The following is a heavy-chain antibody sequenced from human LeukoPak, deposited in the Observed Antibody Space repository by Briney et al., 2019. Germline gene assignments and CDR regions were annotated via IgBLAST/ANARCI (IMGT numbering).Heavy chain of an antibody. V-gene: IGHV4-30-2*01. J-gene: IGHJ4*02. CDR2: IYHSGST. CDR3: ARGYYDFWSGYHYYFDY. CDR1: GGSISSGGYS. D-gene: IGHD3-3*01. Sequence: SETLSLTCAVSGGSISSGGYSWSWIRQPPGKGLEWIVYIYHSGSTYYNPSLKSRVTISVDRSKNQFSLKLSSVTAADTAVYYCARGYYDFWSGYHYYFDYWGQGTLVTVSS.